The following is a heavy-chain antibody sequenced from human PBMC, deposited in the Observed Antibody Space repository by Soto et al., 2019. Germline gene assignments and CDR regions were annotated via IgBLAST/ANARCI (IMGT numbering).Heavy chain of an antibody. CDR2: IYYNWNA. V-gene: IGHV4-31*03. J-gene: IGHJ4*02. D-gene: IGHD4-4*01. CDR1: GGSISGTLYY. Sequence: QVQLQESGPRLVKPSQTLSLTCTVSGGSISGTLYYWSWIRQHPGKGLELIGYIYYNWNAYYNPSLKSRVTISVDTSQNQFYMKLNSVTAAETAVYYCARDRGSNYGGFDYWGQGTLVTVSS. CDR3: ARDRGSNYGGFDY.